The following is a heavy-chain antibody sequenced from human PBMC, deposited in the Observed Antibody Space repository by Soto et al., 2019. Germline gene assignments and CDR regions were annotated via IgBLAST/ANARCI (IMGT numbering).Heavy chain of an antibody. CDR1: GGSISSYY. CDR2: IYYSGST. D-gene: IGHD3-22*01. V-gene: IGHV4-59*08. Sequence: SETLSLTCIVSGGSISSYYWSWIRQPPGKGLEWIGYIYYSGSTNYNPSLKSRVTISVDTSKNQFSLKLSSVTAADTAVYYCARSYYYDSILGYWGQGTLVTVSS. J-gene: IGHJ4*02. CDR3: ARSYYYDSILGY.